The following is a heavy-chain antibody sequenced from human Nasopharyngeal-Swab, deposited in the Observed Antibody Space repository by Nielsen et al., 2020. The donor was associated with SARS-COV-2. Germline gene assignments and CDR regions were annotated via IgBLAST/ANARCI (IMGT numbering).Heavy chain of an antibody. D-gene: IGHD1-26*01. V-gene: IGHV3-9*01. CDR3: AGVGGVDV. CDR2: ISWNSGSI. J-gene: IGHJ6*02. CDR1: GFTFDDYA. Sequence: SLKISCAASGFTFDDYAMHWVRRAPGKGLEWVSGISWNSGSIGYADSVKGRFTIPRDNAKNSLYLQMNSLRAEDTALYYCAGVGGVDVWGQGTTVTVSS.